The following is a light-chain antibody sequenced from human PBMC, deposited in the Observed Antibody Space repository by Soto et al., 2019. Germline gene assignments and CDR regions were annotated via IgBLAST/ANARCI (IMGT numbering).Light chain of an antibody. Sequence: DIQMTQSPSTLSASVGDRVTITCRASQSISSWLAWYQQKPGKAPKLLIYDASSLESGVPSRFSGSGSGTEFTLTISSLQPDDFATYYCHQYNSYSRYTFGQGTKLEIK. CDR3: HQYNSYSRYT. V-gene: IGKV1-5*01. J-gene: IGKJ2*01. CDR2: DAS. CDR1: QSISSW.